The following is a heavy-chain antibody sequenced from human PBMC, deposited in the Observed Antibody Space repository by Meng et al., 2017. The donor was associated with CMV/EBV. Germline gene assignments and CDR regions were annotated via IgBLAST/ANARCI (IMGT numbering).Heavy chain of an antibody. D-gene: IGHD2-2*02. CDR2: ISSSGSTI. V-gene: IGHV3-11*01. CDR1: GFTFSDYY. Sequence: GESLTISCAASGFTFSDYYMSWIRQAPGKGLEWVSYISSSGSTIYYADSVKGRFTISRDNAKNSLYLQMNSLRSEDTAVYYCASFYYCSSTSCYTENYYYYGMDVWGQETTATVSS. J-gene: IGHJ6*02. CDR3: ASFYYCSSTSCYTENYYYYGMDV.